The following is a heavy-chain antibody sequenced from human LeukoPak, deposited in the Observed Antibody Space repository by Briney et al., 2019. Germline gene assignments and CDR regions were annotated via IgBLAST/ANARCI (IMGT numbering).Heavy chain of an antibody. V-gene: IGHV3-53*01. CDR1: GFTVSSNY. Sequence: GGSLRLSCAASGFTVSSNYMTWVRQAPGKGLEWVSVIYSGGSTYYADSAKGRFTISRDNSKNTLFLQMNSLRAEDTAVYYCARNFALDYWGQGTLVTVSS. CDR2: IYSGGST. CDR3: ARNFALDY. J-gene: IGHJ4*02.